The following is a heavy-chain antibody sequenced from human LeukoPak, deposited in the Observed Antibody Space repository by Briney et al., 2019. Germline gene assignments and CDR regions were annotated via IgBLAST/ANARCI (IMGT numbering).Heavy chain of an antibody. CDR2: IYYSGST. CDR3: ARGYCSGGSCYSFFNPPLQHAFDI. J-gene: IGHJ3*02. Sequence: TSETLSLTCTVSGGSISSSSYYWGWIRQPPGKGLEWIGSIYYSGSTYYNPSLKSRVTISVDTSKNQFSLKLSSVTAADTAVYYCARGYCSGGSCYSFFNPPLQHAFDIWGQGTMVTVSS. V-gene: IGHV4-39*01. CDR1: GGSISSSSYY. D-gene: IGHD2-15*01.